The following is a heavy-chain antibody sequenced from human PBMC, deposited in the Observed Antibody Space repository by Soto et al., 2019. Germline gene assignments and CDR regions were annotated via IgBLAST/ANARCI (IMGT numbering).Heavy chain of an antibody. CDR1: GFTFSSYS. CDR2: ISSSSSTI. CDR3: AGDRGYYYDSSGYPSTDAFDI. V-gene: IGHV3-48*02. D-gene: IGHD3-22*01. J-gene: IGHJ3*02. Sequence: GGSLRLSCAASGFTFSSYSMNWVRQAPGKGLEWVSYISSSSSTIYYADSVKGRFTISRDNAKNSLDLQMNSLRDEDTAVYYCAGDRGYYYDSSGYPSTDAFDIWGQGTMVTVSS.